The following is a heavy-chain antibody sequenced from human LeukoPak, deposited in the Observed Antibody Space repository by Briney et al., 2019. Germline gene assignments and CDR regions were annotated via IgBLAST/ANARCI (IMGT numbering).Heavy chain of an antibody. CDR2: FYTSGST. Sequence: SETLSLTCTVSGGSISSYYWSWIRQPAGKGLERIGRFYTSGSTNYNPSLKSRVTMSVDTSKNQFSLKLSSVTAADTAVYYCARERDETYYDFWSGYPWGLNWFDPWGQGTLVTVSS. CDR3: ARERDETYYDFWSGYPWGLNWFDP. D-gene: IGHD3-3*01. J-gene: IGHJ5*02. CDR1: GGSISSYY. V-gene: IGHV4-4*07.